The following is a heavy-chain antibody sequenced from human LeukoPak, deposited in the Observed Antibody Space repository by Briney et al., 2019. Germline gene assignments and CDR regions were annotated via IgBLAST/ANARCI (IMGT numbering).Heavy chain of an antibody. D-gene: IGHD1-1*01. CDR3: ASIAERCHAAFDI. CDR1: GCSISSYY. V-gene: IGHV4-59*01. J-gene: IGHJ3*02. CDR2: NYYSRST. Sequence: PSEPLSLTCTVSGCSISSYYWSWIRPPPGNGLAWIGYNYYSRSTNHNPSHKSRVIITVDTSKNQFSLKLRSVTAADTAVYYCASIAERCHAAFDIWGQGTTFTVSS.